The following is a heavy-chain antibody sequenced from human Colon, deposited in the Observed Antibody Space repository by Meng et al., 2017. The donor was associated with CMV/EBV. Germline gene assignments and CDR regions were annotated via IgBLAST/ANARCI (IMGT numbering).Heavy chain of an antibody. CDR1: GYTLTSYY. D-gene: IGHD1-20*01. CDR3: ARQAGNWNEARHWFDP. V-gene: IGHV1-46*01. Sequence: VPSGTGVKKAGASVKVSCTAAGYTLTSYYMHWVRQAPGQGLEGLGIINPNGGSTSYAQKFQGRVTVTRATYTSTVHIDLSILSSEDTDMSYYARQAGNWNEARHWFDPWGQGTLVTVSS. J-gene: IGHJ5*02. CDR2: INPNGGST.